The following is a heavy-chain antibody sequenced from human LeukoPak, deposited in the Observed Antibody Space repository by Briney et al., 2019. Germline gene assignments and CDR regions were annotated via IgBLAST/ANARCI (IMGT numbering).Heavy chain of an antibody. Sequence: GGSLRLSCAASGFTFSSYAMSWVRQAPGKGLEWVSVISGSGGSTYYADSVKGRFTISRDNSKNTLYLQMNSLRAEDTAVYYCATPPKLYSSSSGAFDIWGQGTMVTVSS. J-gene: IGHJ3*02. CDR3: ATPPKLYSSSSGAFDI. V-gene: IGHV3-23*01. D-gene: IGHD6-6*01. CDR2: ISGSGGST. CDR1: GFTFSSYA.